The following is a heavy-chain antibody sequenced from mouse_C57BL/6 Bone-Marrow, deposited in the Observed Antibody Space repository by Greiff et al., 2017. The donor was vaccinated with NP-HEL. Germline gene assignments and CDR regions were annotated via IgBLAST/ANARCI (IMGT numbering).Heavy chain of an antibody. D-gene: IGHD1-1*01. J-gene: IGHJ4*01. V-gene: IGHV1-85*01. CDR2: IYPRDGST. CDR1: GYTFTSYD. Sequence: QVQLQQSGPELVKPGASVKLSCKASGYTFTSYDINWVKQRPGQGLEWIGWIYPRDGSTKYNEKFKGKATLTVDTSSSTAYMELNSLTSEDSAVYFCAIPSIYYYGYYAMDYWGQGTSVTVSS. CDR3: AIPSIYYYGYYAMDY.